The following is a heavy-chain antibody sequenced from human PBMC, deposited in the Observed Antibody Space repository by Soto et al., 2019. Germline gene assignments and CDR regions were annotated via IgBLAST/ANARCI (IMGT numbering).Heavy chain of an antibody. CDR2: ISVYNGNT. CDR1: GYTFTSYG. D-gene: IGHD3-3*01. V-gene: IGHV1-18*01. CDR3: ARVYDFWSGYSNPFDY. J-gene: IGHJ4*02. Sequence: GASVKVSCKASGYTFTSYGISWVRQAPGQGLEWMGWISVYNGNTNYAQKLQGRVTMTTDTSTSTAYKELRSLRSDDTAVYYCARVYDFWSGYSNPFDYWGQGTLVTVSS.